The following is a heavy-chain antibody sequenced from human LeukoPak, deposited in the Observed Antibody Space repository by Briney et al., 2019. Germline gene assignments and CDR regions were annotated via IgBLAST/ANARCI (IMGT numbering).Heavy chain of an antibody. D-gene: IGHD6-13*01. V-gene: IGHV3-21*01. J-gene: IGHJ5*02. Sequence: PGGSLRLSCAASGFTFSSYSMNWVRQAPGKGLEWVSSISSSSYIYYADSVKGRFTISIDNAKNSLYLQMNSLRAEDTAVYYCAREVGVRTPGYSSSWNNWFDPWGQGTLVTVSS. CDR1: GFTFSSYS. CDR3: AREVGVRTPGYSSSWNNWFDP. CDR2: ISSSSYI.